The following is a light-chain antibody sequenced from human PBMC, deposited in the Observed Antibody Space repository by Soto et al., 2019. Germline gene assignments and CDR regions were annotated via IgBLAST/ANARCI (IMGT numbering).Light chain of an antibody. Sequence: RVYLSVSALSSSIGDRVTITCRASQSISSYLNWYQQKPGKAPKLLIYAASSLQSGVPSRFSGSGSGTDFTLTISSLQPEDFATYYCQHSDSTLITFGQGTRLEIK. CDR2: AAS. CDR1: QSISSY. V-gene: IGKV1-39*01. J-gene: IGKJ5*01. CDR3: QHSDSTLIT.